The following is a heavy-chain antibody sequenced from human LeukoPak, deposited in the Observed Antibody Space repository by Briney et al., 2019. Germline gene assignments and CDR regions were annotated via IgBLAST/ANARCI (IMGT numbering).Heavy chain of an antibody. D-gene: IGHD2-21*02. J-gene: IGHJ4*02. CDR3: ANGPTSGGYFSCFDY. V-gene: IGHV3-21*01. Sequence: GGSLRLSCAASGFTFSSYSMNWVRQASGKGLEWVSSISSSSSYIYYADSVKGRFTISRDNAKNTLYLQMNSLRPEDTAVYYCANGPTSGGYFSCFDYWGQGTLVTVSS. CDR1: GFTFSSYS. CDR2: ISSSSSYI.